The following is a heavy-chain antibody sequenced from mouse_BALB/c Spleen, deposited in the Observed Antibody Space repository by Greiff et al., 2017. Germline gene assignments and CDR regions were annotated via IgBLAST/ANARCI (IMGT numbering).Heavy chain of an antibody. CDR1: GYTFTSYV. CDR3: ARGYYGSSYNFDY. V-gene: IGHV1-14*01. Sequence: VQLKQSGPELVKPGASVKMSCKASGYTFTSYVMHWVKQKPGQGLEWIGYINPYNDGTKYNEKFKGKATLTSDKSSSTAYMELSSLTSEDSAVYYCARGYYGSSYNFDYWGQGTTLTVSS. J-gene: IGHJ2*01. CDR2: INPYNDGT. D-gene: IGHD1-1*01.